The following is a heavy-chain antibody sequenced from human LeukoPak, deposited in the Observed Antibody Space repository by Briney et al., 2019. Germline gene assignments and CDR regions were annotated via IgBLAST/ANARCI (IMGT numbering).Heavy chain of an antibody. CDR3: ARARRRFDP. CDR1: GGSFSGYY. J-gene: IGHJ5*02. CDR2: INHSGST. Sequence: PSETLSFTCAVYGGSFSGYYWSWIRQPPGKGLEWIGEINHSGSTNYNPSLKSRVTISVDTSKNQFSLKLSSVTAADTAVYYCARARRRFDPWGQGTLVTVSS. V-gene: IGHV4-34*01.